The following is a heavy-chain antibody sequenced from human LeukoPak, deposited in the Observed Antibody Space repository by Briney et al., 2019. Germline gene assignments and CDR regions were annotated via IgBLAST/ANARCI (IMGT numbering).Heavy chain of an antibody. Sequence: GGSLRLSCAASGFSFGTHVMSWVRQGPGKGLEWVSALDGSGASIYYTDSVKGRFTISRDNSKNTLFLQMNSLRAEDTAVYYCAKDSPILTVWGQGTMVTVSS. J-gene: IGHJ3*01. CDR1: GFSFGTHV. D-gene: IGHD3-9*01. CDR3: AKDSPILTV. CDR2: LDGSGASI. V-gene: IGHV3-23*01.